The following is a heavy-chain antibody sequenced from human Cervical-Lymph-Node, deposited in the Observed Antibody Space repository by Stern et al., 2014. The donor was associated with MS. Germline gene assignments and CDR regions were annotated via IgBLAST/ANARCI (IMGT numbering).Heavy chain of an antibody. D-gene: IGHD2/OR15-2a*01. CDR1: GGSISSSSYY. J-gene: IGHJ4*02. CDR2: LYYSGDT. V-gene: IGHV4-39*01. CDR3: ARHVRLIYYFDY. Sequence: VQLVESGPGLVKPSETLSLTCTVSGGSISSSSYYWGWIRQPPGKGLEWIGSLYYSGDTYYNPSLKSRVTISVDTSKNQFSLQLSSVTAADTAVYYCARHVRLIYYFDYWGQGTLVTVSS.